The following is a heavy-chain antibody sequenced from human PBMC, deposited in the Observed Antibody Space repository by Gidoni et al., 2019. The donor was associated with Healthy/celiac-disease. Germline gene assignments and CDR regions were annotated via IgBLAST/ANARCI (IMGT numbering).Heavy chain of an antibody. CDR1: GGSIRRGGYY. D-gene: IGHD6-13*01. Sequence: QVQLQESGPGLVKPSQTLSLTCTISGGSIRRGGYYWSWIRQHPGKGLEWIGYIYYSGSTYYNPSLKSRVTISVDTSKNQFSLKLSSVTAADTAVYYCASSIAAAGTFLDYWGQGTLVTVSS. CDR2: IYYSGST. J-gene: IGHJ4*02. CDR3: ASSIAAAGTFLDY. V-gene: IGHV4-31*03.